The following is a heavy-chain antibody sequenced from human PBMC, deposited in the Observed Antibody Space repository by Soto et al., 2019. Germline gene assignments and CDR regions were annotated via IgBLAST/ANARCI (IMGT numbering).Heavy chain of an antibody. J-gene: IGHJ1*01. V-gene: IGHV2-5*02. CDR1: GFSLRTSGAG. D-gene: IGHD5-12*01. CDR2: IYWDDDK. CDR3: AHRTVRHNSGWADFQN. Sequence: QITLRESGPTLVKPTQTLTLTCTFSGFSLRTSGAGVGWIRQPPGKALEWLALIYWDDDKRYSPSLKSRLSITKDTSENQVVLTMTNMDPVDTGTYYCAHRTVRHNSGWADFQNWGQGSVVTVSS.